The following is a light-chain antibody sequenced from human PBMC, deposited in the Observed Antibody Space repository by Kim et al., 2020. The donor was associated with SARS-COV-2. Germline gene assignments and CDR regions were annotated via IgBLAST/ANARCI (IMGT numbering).Light chain of an antibody. CDR3: QQRGSWPPALT. Sequence: PGESATLYCRASHNVDINLSRYQQTPGQPPRLLIYDAAIRAAGIPDRFSGSGSGTDFTLTIGSLAPEDFAVYYCQQRGSWPPALTFGGGTKVDIK. V-gene: IGKV3-11*01. CDR1: HNVDIN. CDR2: DAA. J-gene: IGKJ4*01.